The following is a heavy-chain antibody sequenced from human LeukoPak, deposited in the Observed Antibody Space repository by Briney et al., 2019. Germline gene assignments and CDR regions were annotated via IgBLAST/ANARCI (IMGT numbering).Heavy chain of an antibody. CDR1: NYYVNSGFH. J-gene: IGHJ4*02. Sequence: SETLSLTCTVSNYYVNSGFHWGWIRQSPEKGREWIGSISFSGTTYYSPSLKSGVTISADMSKTQFSLQLSSVTAADTAVYVCARASRPGGDSSGYDFDYWGQGTLATVSS. V-gene: IGHV4-38-2*02. D-gene: IGHD3-22*01. CDR3: ARASRPGGDSSGYDFDY. CDR2: ISFSGTT.